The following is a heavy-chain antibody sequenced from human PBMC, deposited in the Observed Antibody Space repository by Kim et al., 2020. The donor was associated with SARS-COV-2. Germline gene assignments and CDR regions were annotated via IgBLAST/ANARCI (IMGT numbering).Heavy chain of an antibody. CDR3: ARQERFLENNWFDP. V-gene: IGHV4-59*08. Sequence: NPSLKSRVTISVDTSKNQFSLKLSSVTAADTAVYYCARQERFLENNWFDPWGQGTLVTVSS. J-gene: IGHJ5*02. D-gene: IGHD3-3*01.